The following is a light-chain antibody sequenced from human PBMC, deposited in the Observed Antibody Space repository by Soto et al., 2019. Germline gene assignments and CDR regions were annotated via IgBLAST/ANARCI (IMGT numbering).Light chain of an antibody. J-gene: IGKJ1*01. CDR2: AAS. CDR1: QGINDY. CDR3: QKYNSAPRT. V-gene: IGKV1-39*01. Sequence: DIQMTQSPSSLSASVGDRVTITCRTSQGINDYLNWYQMKPGEAPKLLIYAASALQSGIPSRFSGSASGTEFTLTITSLQPEDFATYYCQKYNSAPRTFGQGTKVDIK.